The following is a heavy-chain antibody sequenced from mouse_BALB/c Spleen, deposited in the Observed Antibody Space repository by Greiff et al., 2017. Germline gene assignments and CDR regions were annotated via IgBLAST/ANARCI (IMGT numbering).Heavy chain of an antibody. CDR3: TRLDYGSRGDWYFDV. CDR1: GYTFTSYW. J-gene: IGHJ1*01. V-gene: IGHV1-69*02. Sequence: QVQLQQPGAELVRPGASVKLSCKASGYTFTSYWINWVKQRPGQGLEWIGNIYPSDSYTNYNQKFKDKATLTVDKSSSTAYMQLSSPTSEDSAVYYSTRLDYGSRGDWYFDVWGAGTTVTVSS. CDR2: IYPSDSYT. D-gene: IGHD1-1*01.